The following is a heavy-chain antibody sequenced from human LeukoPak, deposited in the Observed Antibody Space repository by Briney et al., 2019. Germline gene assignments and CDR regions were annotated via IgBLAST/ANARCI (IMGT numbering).Heavy chain of an antibody. CDR1: GGSFSGYY. J-gene: IGHJ4*02. Sequence: SETLSLTCAVYGGSFSGYYWSWIRQPPGKGLEWIGEINHSGSTNYNPSLKSRVTISVDTSKNQFSLKLSSVTAADTAVYYCARVRGSSWYNFDYWGQGTLVTVSS. CDR2: INHSGST. D-gene: IGHD6-13*01. CDR3: ARVRGSSWYNFDY. V-gene: IGHV4-34*01.